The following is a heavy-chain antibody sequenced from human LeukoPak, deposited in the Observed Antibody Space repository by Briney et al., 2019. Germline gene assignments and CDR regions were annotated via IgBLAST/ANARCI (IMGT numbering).Heavy chain of an antibody. D-gene: IGHD3-10*01. V-gene: IGHV3-23*01. CDR2: ISGSGGST. Sequence: PRGSLRLSCEASGFTFSNYAMSWVRQAPGKGLEWVSAISGSGGSTYYADSVKGRFTISRDNSRNTLYLQMNSQRAEDTAVYYCAKDGHYYGSGSTHFDYWGQGTLVTVSS. CDR3: AKDGHYYGSGSTHFDY. CDR1: GFTFSNYA. J-gene: IGHJ4*02.